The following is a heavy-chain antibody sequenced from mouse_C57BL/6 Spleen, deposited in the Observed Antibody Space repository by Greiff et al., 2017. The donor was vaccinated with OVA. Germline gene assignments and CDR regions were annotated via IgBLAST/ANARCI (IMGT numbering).Heavy chain of an antibody. CDR2: IDPEDGET. Sequence: EVKVVESGAELVKPGASVKLSCTASGFNIKDYYMHWVKQRTEQGLEWIGRIDPEDGETKYAPKFQGKATITADTSSNTAYLQLSSLTSENTAVYYCARGEGNYVDYAMDYWGQGTSVTVSS. J-gene: IGHJ4*01. CDR3: ARGEGNYVDYAMDY. D-gene: IGHD2-1*01. V-gene: IGHV14-2*01. CDR1: GFNIKDYY.